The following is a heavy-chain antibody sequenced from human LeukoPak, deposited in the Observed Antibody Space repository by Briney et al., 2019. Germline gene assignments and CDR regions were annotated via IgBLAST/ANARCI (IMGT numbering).Heavy chain of an antibody. V-gene: IGHV5-51*01. CDR1: GYSFTSYW. Sequence: GESLKISCKGSGYSFTSYWIGWVRQMPGKGLEWMGIIYPGDSDTRYSPSFQGQVTISADKSISTAYLQWSSLKASDTAMYYCARGELGYCSGGSCYRFDPWGQGTLVTASS. CDR3: ARGELGYCSGGSCYRFDP. J-gene: IGHJ5*02. D-gene: IGHD2-15*01. CDR2: IYPGDSDT.